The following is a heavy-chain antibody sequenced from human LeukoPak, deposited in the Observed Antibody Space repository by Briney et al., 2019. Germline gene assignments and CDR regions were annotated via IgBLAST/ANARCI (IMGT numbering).Heavy chain of an antibody. J-gene: IGHJ4*02. CDR1: GLTFSTYT. CDR3: ARPRTISSFDYFFDY. CDR2: ITSSSSYI. Sequence: GGSLRLSCAASGLTFSTYTMNWVRQAPGKGLKWVSSITSSSSYIYYADSVKGRFTISRDNAKNSLYLQMNSLRAEDTAVYYCARPRTISSFDYFFDYWGQGILVTVSA. D-gene: IGHD4/OR15-4a*01. V-gene: IGHV3-21*01.